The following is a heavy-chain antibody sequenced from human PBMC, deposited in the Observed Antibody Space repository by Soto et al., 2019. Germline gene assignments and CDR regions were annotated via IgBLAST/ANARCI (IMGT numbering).Heavy chain of an antibody. Sequence: SVKVSCKASGGTFSSYAISWVRQAPGQGLEWMGGIIPIFGTADYAQKFQGRVTITADASTSTAYMELSSLRSDDTAVYYCARDAGGIAVAPRYFDDGGKGTLVTVPS. CDR1: GGTFSSYA. J-gene: IGHJ4*02. CDR2: IIPIFGTA. CDR3: ARDAGGIAVAPRYFDD. D-gene: IGHD6-19*01. V-gene: IGHV1-69*13.